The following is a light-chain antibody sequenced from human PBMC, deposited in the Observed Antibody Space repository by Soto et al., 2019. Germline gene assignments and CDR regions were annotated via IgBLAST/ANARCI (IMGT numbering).Light chain of an antibody. V-gene: IGKV1-5*03. Sequence: DIQMTRSPSTLSGSVGDRVTITCRASQTISSWLAWYQQKPGKAPKLLIYKASTLKSGVPSRFSGSGSGTEFTLTISSLQPDDFATYYCQHYNSYLEAFGQGTRVEIX. J-gene: IGKJ1*01. CDR1: QTISSW. CDR2: KAS. CDR3: QHYNSYLEA.